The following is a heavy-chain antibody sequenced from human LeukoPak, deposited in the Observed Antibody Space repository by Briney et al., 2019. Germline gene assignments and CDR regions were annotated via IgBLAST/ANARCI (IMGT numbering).Heavy chain of an antibody. CDR2: MYCSGST. CDR1: GGSVNSGRYY. Sequence: SETLSLTCTVSGGSVNSGRYYWGWIRRPPGKGLEWIGSMYCSGSTYYNPSLKSRVTISLDTSKNQFSLKLSSVTAADTAVYYCARAIVSGYSYGYYYRDVWGKGATVTVSS. CDR3: ARAIVSGYSYGYYYRDV. J-gene: IGHJ6*03. D-gene: IGHD5-18*01. V-gene: IGHV4-39*07.